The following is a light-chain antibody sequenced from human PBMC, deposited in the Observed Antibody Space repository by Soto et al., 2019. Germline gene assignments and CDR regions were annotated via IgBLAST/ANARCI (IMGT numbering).Light chain of an antibody. J-gene: IGKJ5*01. CDR1: KSLLCRDGNTD. Sequence: DVEMTQSPLSLPVTLGQPASISCRSSKSLLCRDGNTDLSWFHQRPGQSPRRLIYKVSNRDSGVPDRLRGRVSGIYLTLQISTVQAEDVGIYYSRQVMPWPLPLAQGTRLEIK. CDR2: KVS. V-gene: IGKV2-30*01. CDR3: RQVMPWPLP.